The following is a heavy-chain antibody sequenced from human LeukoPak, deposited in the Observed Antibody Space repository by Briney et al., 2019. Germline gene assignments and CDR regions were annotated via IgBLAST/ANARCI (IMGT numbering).Heavy chain of an antibody. J-gene: IGHJ4*02. V-gene: IGHV3-69-1*02. Sequence: GGSLRLSCAASGLTFSNYAMSWFRQAPGKGLEWVSGITSGLTPHYADSVKGRFTISRDNAKNSLYLQMNSLRAEDTAVYYCARRYSSSWYSYDYWGQGTLVTVSS. D-gene: IGHD6-13*01. CDR1: GLTFSNYA. CDR3: ARRYSSSWYSYDY. CDR2: ITSGLTP.